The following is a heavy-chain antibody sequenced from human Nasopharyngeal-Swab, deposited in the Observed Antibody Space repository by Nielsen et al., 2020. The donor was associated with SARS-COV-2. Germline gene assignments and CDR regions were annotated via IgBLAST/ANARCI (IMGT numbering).Heavy chain of an antibody. CDR3: ARETIPYDSSGFDAFDI. J-gene: IGHJ3*02. D-gene: IGHD3-22*01. Sequence: WIRQPPGKGLEWIGYIYYSGSTYYNPSLKSRVTISVDTSKNQFSLKLSSVTAADTAVYHCARETIPYDSSGFDAFDIWGQGTMVTVSS. CDR2: IYYSGST. V-gene: IGHV4-31*02.